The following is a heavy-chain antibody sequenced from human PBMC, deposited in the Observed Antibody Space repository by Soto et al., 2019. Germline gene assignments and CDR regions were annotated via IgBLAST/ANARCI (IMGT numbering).Heavy chain of an antibody. CDR3: AKARCSTTNCYIPDY. V-gene: IGHV3-7*05. CDR2: IKQDGSEK. CDR1: GFTFSSYW. Sequence: PVGSLRLSCAASGFTFSSYWMSWVRQAPGKGLEWVANIKQDGSEKYYVDSVKGRFTISRDNPKNTLYLQMNSLRVEDTAMYYCAKARCSTTNCYIPDYWGQGTLVTVSS. J-gene: IGHJ4*02. D-gene: IGHD2-2*01.